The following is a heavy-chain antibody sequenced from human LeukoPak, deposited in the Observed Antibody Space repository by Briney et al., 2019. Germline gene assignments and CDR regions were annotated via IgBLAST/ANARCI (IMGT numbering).Heavy chain of an antibody. D-gene: IGHD6-19*01. CDR2: IKPSGGST. CDR1: GYSFTSYY. J-gene: IGHJ4*02. Sequence: ASVKVSCKASGYSFTSYYMHWVRQAPGRGLEWMGIIKPSGGSTSYAQKFQGRVTMTRDTSTSTVYMELSSLRSEDTAVYYCASTGYSSGFDYWGQGTLVTVSS. CDR3: ASTGYSSGFDY. V-gene: IGHV1-46*01.